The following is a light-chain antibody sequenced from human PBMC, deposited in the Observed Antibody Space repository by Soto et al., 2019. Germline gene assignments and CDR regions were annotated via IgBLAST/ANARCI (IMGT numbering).Light chain of an antibody. V-gene: IGKV1-9*01. CDR1: QGIRNY. Sequence: DIQLTQSPSFLSASVGDRVTITCRASQGIRNYLAWYQQKPGKAPKVLISAASTLQSGVPSRFSGSGSGTEFTLTINGLQPEDFATYYCQQYNTDPPLTFGGGTKV. J-gene: IGKJ4*01. CDR2: AAS. CDR3: QQYNTDPPLT.